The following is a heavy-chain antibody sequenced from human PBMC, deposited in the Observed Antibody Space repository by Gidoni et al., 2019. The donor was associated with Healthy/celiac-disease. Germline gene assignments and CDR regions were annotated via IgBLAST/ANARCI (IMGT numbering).Heavy chain of an antibody. CDR3: ARDMGYSYGSVDY. V-gene: IGHV3-33*01. D-gene: IGHD5-18*01. CDR1: GFTFSSDG. CDR2: IWYDGSNK. Sequence: QVQLVESGGGVVHPGRSLRLSCAASGFTFSSDGMHWVRQAPGKGLEWVAVIWYDGSNKYYADSVKGRFTISRDNSKKTLYLQMKSLRAEDTAVYYCARDMGYSYGSVDYWGQGTLVTVSS. J-gene: IGHJ4*02.